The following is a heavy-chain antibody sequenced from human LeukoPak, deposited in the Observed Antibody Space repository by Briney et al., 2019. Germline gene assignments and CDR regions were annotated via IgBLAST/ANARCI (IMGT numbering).Heavy chain of an antibody. CDR2: ISWNSGSI. CDR1: GFTFDDYA. CDR3: AKDREGLGNDYFDY. Sequence: GRSLRLSCAASGFTFDDYAMHWVRQAPGKGLEWVSGISWNSGSIGYADSVKGRFTISRGSAKNSLYLQMNSLRAEDTALYYCAKDREGLGNDYFDYWGQGTLVTVSS. J-gene: IGHJ4*02. V-gene: IGHV3-9*01.